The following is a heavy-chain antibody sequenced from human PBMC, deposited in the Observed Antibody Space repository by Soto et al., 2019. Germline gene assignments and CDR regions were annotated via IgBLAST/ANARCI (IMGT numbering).Heavy chain of an antibody. Sequence: GESLKISCKVSTNNFTAYCIAWVRQMPGKGLEWMGLISPADSEIRYSPSFQGQVTISADKSIATAYLQWNSLKASDTAIYYCARQDLGSSPYAFWGRGTLVTVSS. CDR1: TNNFTAYC. CDR3: ARQDLGSSPYAF. D-gene: IGHD2-2*01. V-gene: IGHV5-51*01. J-gene: IGHJ4*02. CDR2: ISPADSEI.